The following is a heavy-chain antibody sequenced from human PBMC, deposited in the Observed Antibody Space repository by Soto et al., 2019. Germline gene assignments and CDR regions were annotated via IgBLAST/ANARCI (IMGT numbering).Heavy chain of an antibody. CDR3: ASSAGHPGDFFYYTGMDV. J-gene: IGHJ6*02. D-gene: IGHD3-16*01. CDR2: VYTPDYT. Sequence: QMQLLESGPGLVKPSETLSLTCSVSGASIRNYYWHWVRQLPGKGLEWIGYVYTPDYTRYNSSLKGRVTIPVDTSKSQFSLRLNSVTAADTAVYSGASSAGHPGDFFYYTGMDVGGQGTTVTVSS. CDR1: GASIRNYY. V-gene: IGHV4-4*08.